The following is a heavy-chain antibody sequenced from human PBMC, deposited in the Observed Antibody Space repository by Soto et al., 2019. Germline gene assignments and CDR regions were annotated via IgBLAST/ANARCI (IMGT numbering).Heavy chain of an antibody. Sequence: PGQSLKISCKGSGYSFTRYWIGWVSQIPGKGLEWMGNIYPRDSDTRYSPSFQGQVTISADKSISTAYLQWSSLKASDTAMYYYVRDPDFLDCWGQGTLVTVYS. D-gene: IGHD3-3*01. J-gene: IGHJ4*02. CDR1: GYSFTRYW. CDR3: VRDPDFLDC. CDR2: IYPRDSDT. V-gene: IGHV5-51*01.